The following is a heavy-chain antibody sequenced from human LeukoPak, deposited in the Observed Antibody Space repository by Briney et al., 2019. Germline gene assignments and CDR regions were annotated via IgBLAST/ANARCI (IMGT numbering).Heavy chain of an antibody. CDR1: GFTFSSYA. J-gene: IGHJ4*02. CDR3: ARERSYCSGGSCYENDY. V-gene: IGHV3-30-3*01. CDR2: ISYDGGNK. D-gene: IGHD2-15*01. Sequence: GRSLRLSCAASGFTFSSYAMHWVRQAPGKGLEWVAVISYDGGNKYYADSVKGRFTISRDNSKNTLYLQMNSLRAEDTAVYYCARERSYCSGGSCYENDYWGQGTLVTVSS.